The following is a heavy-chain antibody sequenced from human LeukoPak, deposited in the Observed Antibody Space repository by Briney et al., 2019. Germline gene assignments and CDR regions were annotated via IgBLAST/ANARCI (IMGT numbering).Heavy chain of an antibody. J-gene: IGHJ4*02. V-gene: IGHV1-2*02. D-gene: IGHD2-2*01. CDR1: GYTFTGYY. Sequence: ASVKVSCKASGYTFTGYYMHWVRQAPGQGLEWMGWINPNSGGTNYAQKFQGRVTMTRDTSISTAHMELSRLRSDDTAVYYCAGQYCSSTSCQSLFDYWGQGTLVTVSS. CDR3: AGQYCSSTSCQSLFDY. CDR2: INPNSGGT.